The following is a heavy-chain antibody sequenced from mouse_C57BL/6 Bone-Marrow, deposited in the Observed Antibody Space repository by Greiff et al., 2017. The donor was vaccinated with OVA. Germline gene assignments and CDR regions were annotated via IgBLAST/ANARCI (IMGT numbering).Heavy chain of an antibody. CDR2: ISYDGSN. Sequence: EVKLMESGPGLVKPSQSLSLTCSVTGYSITSGYYWNWIRQFPGNKLEWMGYISYDGSNNYNPSLKNRISITRDTSKNQFFLKLNSVTTEDTATYYCARDPTYYGFAYWGQGTLVTVSA. CDR3: ARDPTYYGFAY. CDR1: GYSITSGYY. D-gene: IGHD5-5*01. J-gene: IGHJ3*01. V-gene: IGHV3-6*01.